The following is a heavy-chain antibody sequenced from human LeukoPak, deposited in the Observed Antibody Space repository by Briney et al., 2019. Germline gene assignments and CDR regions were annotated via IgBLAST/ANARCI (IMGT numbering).Heavy chain of an antibody. J-gene: IGHJ4*02. CDR1: GFTFSSYS. Sequence: GGSLRLSCAASGFTFSSYSMNWVRQAPGKGLEWVSSISSSSSYIYYADSVKGRFTISRDNAKNSPYLQMNSLRAEDTAVYYCARAPIAVAYFDYWGQGTLVTVSS. CDR2: ISSSSSYI. D-gene: IGHD6-19*01. CDR3: ARAPIAVAYFDY. V-gene: IGHV3-21*01.